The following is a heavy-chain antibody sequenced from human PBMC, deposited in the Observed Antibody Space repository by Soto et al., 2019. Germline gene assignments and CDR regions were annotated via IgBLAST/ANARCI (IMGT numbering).Heavy chain of an antibody. CDR2: IDWDDDK. CDR3: ARDYPSHGGGDLDY. J-gene: IGHJ4*02. V-gene: IGHV2-70*04. Sequence: SGPTLVNPTQTLTLTCTFSGFSLSTSGMRVGWIRQPPGKALEWLARIDWDDDKFYSTYLKTRLTISKDTSKNQVVLTMTNMDPVDTATYYCARDYPSHGGGDLDYWGQGTLVTVSS. CDR1: GFSLSTSGMR. D-gene: IGHD4-17*01.